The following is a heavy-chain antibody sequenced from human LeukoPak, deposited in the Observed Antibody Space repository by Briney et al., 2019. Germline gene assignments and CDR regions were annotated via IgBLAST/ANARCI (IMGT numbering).Heavy chain of an antibody. CDR2: IYHSGST. D-gene: IGHD3-3*01. J-gene: IGHJ4*02. V-gene: IGHV4-30-2*01. Sequence: SETLSLTCAVSGGSISSGGYSWSWIRQPPGKGLEWIGYIYHSGSTYYNPSLKSRVTISVDRSKNQFSLKLSSVTAADTAVYYCARRGERSSTSGYFYYFDYRGQGTLVTVSS. CDR3: ARRGERSSTSGYFYYFDY. CDR1: GGSISSGGYS.